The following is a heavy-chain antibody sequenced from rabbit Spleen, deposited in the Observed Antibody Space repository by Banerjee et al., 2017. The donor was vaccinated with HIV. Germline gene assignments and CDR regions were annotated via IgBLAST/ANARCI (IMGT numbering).Heavy chain of an antibody. V-gene: IGHV1S7*01. CDR2: IDPLFGIT. J-gene: IGHJ3*01. Sequence: QSLEESGGDLVQPGGSLKLSCKASGFTLSSYYMNWVRQAPGKGLEWIGYIDPLFGITYYANWVNGRFSISRENAQNTVFLQMTSLTAADTATYFCARDGAGGSYFALWGQGTLVTVS. CDR3: ARDGAGGSYFAL. CDR1: GFTLSSYY. D-gene: IGHD8-1*01.